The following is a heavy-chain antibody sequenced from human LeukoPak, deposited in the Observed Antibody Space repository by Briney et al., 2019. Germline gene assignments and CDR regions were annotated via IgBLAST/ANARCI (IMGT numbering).Heavy chain of an antibody. CDR2: IYYSGST. J-gene: IGHJ4*02. V-gene: IGHV4-59*01. D-gene: IGHD1-26*01. CDR1: GVSISSYY. CDR3: ARVTKVGNTGYYFDY. Sequence: SETLSLTCTVSGVSISSYYWSWIRQPPGRGLECIGYIYYSGSTNYNPSLKSRVTTSVDTSKNQFSLKLTSVTAADTAVYYCARVTKVGNTGYYFDYWGQGTLVTVSS.